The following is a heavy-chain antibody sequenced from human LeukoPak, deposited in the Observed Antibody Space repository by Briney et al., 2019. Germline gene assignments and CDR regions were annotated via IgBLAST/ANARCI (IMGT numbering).Heavy chain of an antibody. CDR3: AKDPGYYDSSGYLY. CDR2: IRYDGSNK. J-gene: IGHJ4*02. Sequence: GGSLRLSCAASGFSFSSYTMNWVRQAPGKGLEWVAFIRYDGSNKYYADSVKGRFTISRDNSKNTLYLQMNSLRAEDTAVYYCAKDPGYYDSSGYLYWGQGTLVTVSS. CDR1: GFSFSSYT. V-gene: IGHV3-30*02. D-gene: IGHD3-22*01.